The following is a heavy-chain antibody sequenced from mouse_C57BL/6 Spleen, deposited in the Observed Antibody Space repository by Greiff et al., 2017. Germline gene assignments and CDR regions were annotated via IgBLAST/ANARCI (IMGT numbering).Heavy chain of an antibody. D-gene: IGHD2-4*01. J-gene: IGHJ3*01. CDR3: ARCDYGLFAY. CDR2: IYPGNGDT. V-gene: IGHV1-82*01. CDR1: GYAFSSSW. Sequence: QVQLQQSGPELVKPGASVKISCKASGYAFSSSWMNWVKQRPGKGLEWIGRIYPGNGDTNYNGKFKGKATLTADKSSSTAYMQLSSLTSEDSAVYFCARCDYGLFAYWGQGTLVTVSA.